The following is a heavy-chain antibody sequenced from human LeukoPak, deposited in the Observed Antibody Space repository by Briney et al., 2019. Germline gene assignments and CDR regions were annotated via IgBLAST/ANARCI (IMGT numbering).Heavy chain of an antibody. Sequence: ASVKVSCKASGGTFSSYAISWVRQAPGQGPEWMGRIIPIFGTANYAQKFQGRVTITTDESTSTAYMELSSLRSEDTAVYYCARGRGYCSGGSCYSVFDYWGQGTLVTVSS. CDR2: IIPIFGTA. V-gene: IGHV1-69*05. J-gene: IGHJ4*02. CDR3: ARGRGYCSGGSCYSVFDY. CDR1: GGTFSSYA. D-gene: IGHD2-15*01.